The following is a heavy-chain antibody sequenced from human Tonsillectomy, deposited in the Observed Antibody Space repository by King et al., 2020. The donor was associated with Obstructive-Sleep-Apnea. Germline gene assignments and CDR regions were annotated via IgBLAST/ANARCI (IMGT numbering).Heavy chain of an antibody. CDR1: GGSISSYY. J-gene: IGHJ4*02. V-gene: IGHV4-59*01. Sequence: QVQLQESGPGLVKPSETLSLTCIVSGGSISSYYWSWIRQPPGKELEWIGYIYYSGSTNYNPSLRSRVTISEDTSKNQFSLKLSSVTAADTAVYYCARIGYSYRFDYWGQGTLVTVSS. CDR3: ARIGYSYRFDY. D-gene: IGHD5-18*01. CDR2: IYYSGST.